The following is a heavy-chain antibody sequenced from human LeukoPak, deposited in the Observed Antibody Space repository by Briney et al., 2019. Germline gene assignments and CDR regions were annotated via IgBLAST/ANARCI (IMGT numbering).Heavy chain of an antibody. CDR3: TRLRSGIPADF. J-gene: IGHJ4*02. CDR2: IYYRGNT. V-gene: IGHV4-39*01. CDR1: GGSISTATYH. Sequence: SETLSLTCTVSGGSISTATYHWGWVRQPPGTGLEWIASIYYRGNTYYNPSLNGRVTISVDTSSNQFSLMLTSLTAADTAVYYCTRLRSGIPADFSGQGALVTVSS. D-gene: IGHD2-2*02.